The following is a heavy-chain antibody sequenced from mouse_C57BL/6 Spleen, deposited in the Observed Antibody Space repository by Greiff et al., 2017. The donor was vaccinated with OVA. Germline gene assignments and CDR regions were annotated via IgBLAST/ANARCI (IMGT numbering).Heavy chain of an antibody. D-gene: IGHD1-1*01. V-gene: IGHV1-18*01. J-gene: IGHJ2*01. CDR1: GYTFTDYN. Sequence: EVHLVESGPELVKPGASVKIPCKASGYTFTDYNMDWVKQSHGKSLEWIGDINPNNGGTIYNQKFKGKATLTVDKSSSTAYMELRSLTSEDTAVYYCARRPYYGSSYFYYFDYWGQGTTLTVSS. CDR3: ARRPYYGSSYFYYFDY. CDR2: INPNNGGT.